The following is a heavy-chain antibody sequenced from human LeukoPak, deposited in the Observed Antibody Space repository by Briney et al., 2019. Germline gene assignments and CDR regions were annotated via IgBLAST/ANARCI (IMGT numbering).Heavy chain of an antibody. V-gene: IGHV3-23*01. CDR1: GFRFSDFT. D-gene: IGHD3-16*01. CDR2: IGGRGGST. Sequence: GGSLRLSCAASGFRFSDFTMTWVRQAPGKGPEWVSAIGGRGGSTYYADSLGGRFTIPRDNSKDMVYLQMNSLKVEDTATYYCGKEGGAWGQGTKVTVSS. J-gene: IGHJ5*02. CDR3: GKEGGA.